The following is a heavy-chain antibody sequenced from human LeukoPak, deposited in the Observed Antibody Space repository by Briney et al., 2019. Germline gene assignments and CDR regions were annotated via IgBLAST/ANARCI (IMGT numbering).Heavy chain of an antibody. J-gene: IGHJ6*03. Sequence: SETLSLTRSVSGGSISSYYWSWIRQPPGEGLGWIGYFYYSGSTNYNPSLKSRVTISVDTSRKQFPLSLSSVTAADTALYYCASSSKVFGFVVIPGYMDVWGKGTTVTVSS. V-gene: IGHV4-59*08. CDR2: FYYSGST. D-gene: IGHD3-3*01. CDR3: ASSSKVFGFVVIPGYMDV. CDR1: GGSISSYY.